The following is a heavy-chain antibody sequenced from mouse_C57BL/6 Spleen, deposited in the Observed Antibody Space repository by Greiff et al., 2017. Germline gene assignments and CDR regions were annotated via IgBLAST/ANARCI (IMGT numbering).Heavy chain of an antibody. CDR2: IYPGDGDT. D-gene: IGHD2-4*01. CDR3: ARGDYPWYFDV. CDR1: GYAFSSSW. V-gene: IGHV1-82*01. J-gene: IGHJ1*03. Sequence: VKVVESGPELVKPGASVKISCKASGYAFSSSWMNWVKQRPGKGLEWIGRIYPGDGDTNYNGKFKGKATLTADKSSSTAYMQLSSLTSEDSAVYFCARGDYPWYFDVWGTGTTVTVSS.